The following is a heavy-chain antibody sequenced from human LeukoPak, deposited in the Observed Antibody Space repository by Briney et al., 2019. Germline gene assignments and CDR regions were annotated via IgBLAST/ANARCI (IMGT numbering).Heavy chain of an antibody. CDR1: GFTVSSYW. V-gene: IGHV3-7*01. Sequence: GGSLRLSCAASGFTVSSYWMSWVRQAPGKGLEWVANIKQDGSEKYYVDSVKGRFTISRDNAKNSLYLQMNSVRAEDTAVYYCAQTAMAGYVDYWGQGTLVTVSS. CDR2: IKQDGSEK. J-gene: IGHJ4*02. CDR3: AQTAMAGYVDY. D-gene: IGHD5-18*01.